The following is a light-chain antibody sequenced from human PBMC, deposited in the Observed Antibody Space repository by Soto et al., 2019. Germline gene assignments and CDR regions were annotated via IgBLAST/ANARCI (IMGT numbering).Light chain of an antibody. Sequence: EIVLTQSPGTLSLSPGERATLSCRASQSVSSSYLSWYQQKPGQAPRRLIYGASSRATGIPDRFSGSGSGTDFTLTISRLEPEDFAVYSCQQYGSSPITFGQGTRLEIK. CDR1: QSVSSSY. CDR2: GAS. J-gene: IGKJ5*01. CDR3: QQYGSSPIT. V-gene: IGKV3-20*01.